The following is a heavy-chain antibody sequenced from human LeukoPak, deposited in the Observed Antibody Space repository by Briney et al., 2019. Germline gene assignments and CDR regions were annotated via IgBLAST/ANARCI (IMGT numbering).Heavy chain of an antibody. V-gene: IGHV1-2*02. J-gene: IGHJ5*02. Sequence: GASVKVICRASGYTFTGYYMHWVRQAPGQGLEWMGWINPNSGGTNYAQKFQGRVTMTRDTSISTAYMELSRLRSDDTAVYYCARAGTTSHNWFDPWGQGTLVTVSS. D-gene: IGHD1-1*01. CDR1: GYTFTGYY. CDR2: INPNSGGT. CDR3: ARAGTTSHNWFDP.